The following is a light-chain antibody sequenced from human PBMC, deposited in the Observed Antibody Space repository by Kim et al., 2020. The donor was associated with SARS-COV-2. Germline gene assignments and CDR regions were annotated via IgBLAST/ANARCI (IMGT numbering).Light chain of an antibody. V-gene: IGLV1-44*01. J-gene: IGLJ3*02. CDR1: SANTERNT. CDR3: AAWDHSLNRPE. CDR2: SDN. Sequence: GRKSPVPCSGGSANTERNTVSWYQQFPGSAPKILIFSDNPRPSGVPDRVSGSKSGTSASLAISGLQSEDEAIYFCAAWDHSLNRPEFGGGTQLTVL.